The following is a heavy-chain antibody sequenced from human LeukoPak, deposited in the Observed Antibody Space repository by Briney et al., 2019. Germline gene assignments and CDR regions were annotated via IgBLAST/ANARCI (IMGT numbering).Heavy chain of an antibody. CDR1: GGSISSSSYY. J-gene: IGHJ4*02. D-gene: IGHD4-17*01. CDR2: INHSGST. Sequence: PSETLSLTCTVSGGSISSSSYYWGWIRQPPGKGLEWIGEINHSGSTNYNPSLKSRVTISVDTSKNQFSLKLSSVTAADTAVYYCARGHSGNTVTSRSLNYWGQGTLVTVSS. V-gene: IGHV4-39*07. CDR3: ARGHSGNTVTSRSLNY.